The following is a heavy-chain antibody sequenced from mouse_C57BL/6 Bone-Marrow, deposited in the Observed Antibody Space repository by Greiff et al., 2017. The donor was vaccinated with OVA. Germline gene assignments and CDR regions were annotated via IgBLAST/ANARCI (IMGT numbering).Heavy chain of an antibody. V-gene: IGHV6-3*01. D-gene: IGHD1-1*01. J-gene: IGHJ4*01. CDR2: IRLKSDNYAT. Sequence: EVQGVESGGGLVQPGGSMKLSCVASGFTFSNYWMNWVRQSPEKGLEWVAQIRLKSDNYATHYAESVKGRFTISRDDSKSSVYLQMNNLRAEDTGIYYCTAGNPGSSYRYYAMDYWGQGTSVTVSS. CDR1: GFTFSNYW. CDR3: TAGNPGSSYRYYAMDY.